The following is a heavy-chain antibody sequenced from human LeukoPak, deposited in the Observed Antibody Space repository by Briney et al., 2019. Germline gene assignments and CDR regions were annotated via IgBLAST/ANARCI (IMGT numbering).Heavy chain of an antibody. CDR1: GFTFSGFA. D-gene: IGHD2-2*01. CDR3: AKMDGHPLPKYHMDV. Sequence: PGGSLRLSCAASGFTFSGFAMSWVRRTPGKGLEWVSGISGSGDNTLYAASVKGRFTISRDNSKNTLYLEMNSLRAEDTAIYYCAKMDGHPLPKYHMDVWGQGTTVTVSS. CDR2: ISGSGDNT. V-gene: IGHV3-23*01. J-gene: IGHJ6*01.